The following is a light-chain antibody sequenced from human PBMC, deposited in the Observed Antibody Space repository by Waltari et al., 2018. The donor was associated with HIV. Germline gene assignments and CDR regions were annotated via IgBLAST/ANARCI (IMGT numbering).Light chain of an antibody. CDR1: SSNIGNNL. Sequence: SGLTQPRSVYAASGQKVTISCSGSSSNIGNNLVSWYQQLPGIAPKLLIYDNTKRPSGNPDRFSGSKSGTSATLAITGLQTGDEADYYCGTWDGSLNVWVFGGGTKVTV. J-gene: IGLJ3*02. V-gene: IGLV1-51*01. CDR2: DNT. CDR3: GTWDGSLNVWV.